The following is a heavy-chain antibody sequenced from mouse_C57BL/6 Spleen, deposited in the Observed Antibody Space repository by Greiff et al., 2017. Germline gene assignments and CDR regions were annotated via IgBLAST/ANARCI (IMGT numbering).Heavy chain of an antibody. J-gene: IGHJ1*03. CDR3: TRPYGSKCFAV. V-gene: IGHV1-5*01. D-gene: IGHD1-1*01. CDR1: GYTFTSYW. CDR2: IYPGNSDT. Sequence: VQLQQSGTVLARPGASVKMSCKTSGYTFTSYWMHWVKQRPGQGLEWIGAIYPGNSDTSYNQKFKGKAKLTAVSSASTAYMELSNLTNEDSAVYYSTRPYGSKCFAVWGTGTTVTVSS.